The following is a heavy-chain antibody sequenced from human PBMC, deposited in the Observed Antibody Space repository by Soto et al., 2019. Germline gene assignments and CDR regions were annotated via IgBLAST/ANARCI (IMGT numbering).Heavy chain of an antibody. CDR1: GGSFSGYY. V-gene: IGHV4-34*01. CDR2: INHSGST. J-gene: IGHJ6*02. CDR3: ARVTGRYYYGMDV. Sequence: QVQLQQWGAGLLKPSETLSLTCAVYGGSFSGYYWSWIRQPPGKGLEWIGEINHSGSTNYNPSLKSRVTISVDTSKSQCSLKLSSVTAADTAVYYCARVTGRYYYGMDVWGQGTTVTVSS.